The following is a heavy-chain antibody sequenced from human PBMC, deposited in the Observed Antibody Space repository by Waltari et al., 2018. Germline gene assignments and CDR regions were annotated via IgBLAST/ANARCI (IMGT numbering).Heavy chain of an antibody. CDR1: GFTFSSYG. D-gene: IGHD3-3*01. CDR2: IWYDGSNK. CDR3: ARSHDFWSGFDY. V-gene: IGHV3-33*08. Sequence: QVQLVESGGGVVQPGRSLRLSCAASGFTFSSYGMHWVRQAPGKGLEWVAVIWYDGSNKYYADSVKGRFTISRDNSKNTLYLQMNSLRAEDTAVYYCARSHDFWSGFDYWGQGTLVIVSS. J-gene: IGHJ4*02.